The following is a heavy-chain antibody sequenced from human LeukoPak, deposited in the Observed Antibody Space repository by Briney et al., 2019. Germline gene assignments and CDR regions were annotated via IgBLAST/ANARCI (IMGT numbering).Heavy chain of an antibody. D-gene: IGHD5-18*01. CDR3: ARYKMGGYSYGHPFDY. CDR2: IYYSGST. J-gene: IGHJ4*02. V-gene: IGHV4-59*12. Sequence: SETLSLTCTVSGGSISSYYWSWIRQPPGKGLEWIGYIYYSGSTNYNPSLKSRVTISVDTSKNQFSLKLSSVTAADTAVYYCARYKMGGYSYGHPFDYWGQGTLVTVSS. CDR1: GGSISSYY.